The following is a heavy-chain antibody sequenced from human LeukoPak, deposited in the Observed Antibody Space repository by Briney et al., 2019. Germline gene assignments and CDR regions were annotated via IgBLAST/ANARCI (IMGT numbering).Heavy chain of an antibody. D-gene: IGHD4-17*01. CDR3: ARGPPTTVFLNNWFDP. V-gene: IGHV6-1*01. Sequence: LQTLSLTCAISVDSVSSNSAAWNWIRQSPSRGLEWLGRTYYRSKWYNDYAVSVKSRITINPDTSKNQFSLQLNSVTPEDTAVYYCARGPPTTVFLNNWFDPWGQGTLVTVSS. CDR1: VDSVSSNSAA. J-gene: IGHJ5*02. CDR2: TYYRSKWYN.